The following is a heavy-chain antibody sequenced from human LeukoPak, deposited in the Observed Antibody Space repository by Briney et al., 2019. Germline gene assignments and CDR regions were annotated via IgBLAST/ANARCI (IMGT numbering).Heavy chain of an antibody. D-gene: IGHD3-22*01. J-gene: IGHJ4*02. CDR1: GYTFTSYG. Sequence: SVKVSCKASGYTFTSYGISWVRQAPGQGLEWMGGITPIFGTANYAQKFQGRVTITADESTSTAYMELSSLRSEDTAVYYCEYYYYDEGLYFDYWGQGTLVTVSS. CDR3: EYYYYDEGLYFDY. CDR2: ITPIFGTA. V-gene: IGHV1-69*13.